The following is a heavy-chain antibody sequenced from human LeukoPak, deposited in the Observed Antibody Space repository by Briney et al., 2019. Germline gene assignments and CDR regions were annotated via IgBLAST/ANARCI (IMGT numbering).Heavy chain of an antibody. J-gene: IGHJ5*02. CDR2: ISAYNGNT. D-gene: IGHD5-24*01. V-gene: IGHV1-18*01. Sequence: GASVKVSCKASGYTFTSYGISWVRQAPGQGLEWVGWISAYNGNTNYAQKLQGRVTMTTDTSTSTAYMELSSLRSEDTAVYYCARGKRGVMATIRIWFDPWGQGTLVTVSS. CDR3: ARGKRGVMATIRIWFDP. CDR1: GYTFTSYG.